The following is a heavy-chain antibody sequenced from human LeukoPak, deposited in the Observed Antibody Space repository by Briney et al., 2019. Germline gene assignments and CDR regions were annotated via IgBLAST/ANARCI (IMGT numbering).Heavy chain of an antibody. CDR1: GGSISSSSYY. CDR3: ARRMWHYGDYRRVSYNWFDP. J-gene: IGHJ5*02. CDR2: INHSGST. D-gene: IGHD4-17*01. V-gene: IGHV4-39*07. Sequence: PSETLSLTCTVSGGSISSSSYYWGWIRQPPGKGLEWIGEINHSGSTNYSPSLKSRVTISVDTSKNQFSLKLSSVTAADTAVYYCARRMWHYGDYRRVSYNWFDPWGRGTLVTVSS.